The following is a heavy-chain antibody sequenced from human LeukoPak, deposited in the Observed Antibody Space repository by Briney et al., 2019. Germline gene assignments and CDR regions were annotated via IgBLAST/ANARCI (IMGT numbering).Heavy chain of an antibody. D-gene: IGHD6-6*01. Sequence: GGSLRLSCAASGFPLNAYSMHWVPHAPGRGLECVAVIASDSSITYYADSVKGRFTVSRDNSKDTLYLQMNSLRAEGTAVYYCARESFAARWDWGKGTLVTVSS. V-gene: IGHV3-30*04. CDR3: ARESFAARWD. CDR1: GFPLNAYS. J-gene: IGHJ4*02. CDR2: IASDSSIT.